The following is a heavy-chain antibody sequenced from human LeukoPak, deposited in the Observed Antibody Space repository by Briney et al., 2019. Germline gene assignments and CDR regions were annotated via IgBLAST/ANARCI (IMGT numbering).Heavy chain of an antibody. CDR3: ARDASDSKVRGVIGYYFDY. Sequence: SVKVSCRASGGTFSSYAISWVRQAPGQGLEWMGGIIPIFGTANYAQKFQGRVTITTDESTSTAYMELSSQRCEDPAVYYCARDASDSKVRGVIGYYFDYWGQGTLVTVSS. CDR2: IIPIFGTA. D-gene: IGHD3-10*01. V-gene: IGHV1-69*05. J-gene: IGHJ4*02. CDR1: GGTFSSYA.